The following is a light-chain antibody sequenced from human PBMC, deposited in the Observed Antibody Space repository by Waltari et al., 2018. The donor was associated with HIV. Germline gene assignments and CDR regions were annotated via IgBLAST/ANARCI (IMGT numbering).Light chain of an antibody. J-gene: IGLJ3*02. CDR2: QYS. V-gene: IGLV3-1*01. Sequence: SYELTQPPSVSVSPGQKASITCSGDNLGAKYACWYQQKTGQSPVLVIYQYSKLHSGFPGRFSGSNSGNIATLTIRGTQAMDEADYYCQAWDSGTWVFVGGTKLPVL. CDR1: NLGAKY. CDR3: QAWDSGTWV.